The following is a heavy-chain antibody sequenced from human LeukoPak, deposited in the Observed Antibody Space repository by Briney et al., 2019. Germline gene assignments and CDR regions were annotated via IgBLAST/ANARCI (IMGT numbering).Heavy chain of an antibody. CDR3: ARDPYSSSWYGLGLGPYYFDY. D-gene: IGHD6-13*01. V-gene: IGHV3-7*01. Sequence: GGSLRLSCAPPGFTFSSFWMSWVRQAPGKGLEWVANIKQDGSEEYYVDSVKGRFTISRENSKNKLYLQMNSLRAEDTAVYYCARDPYSSSWYGLGLGPYYFDYWGQGTLVTVSS. CDR2: IKQDGSEE. J-gene: IGHJ4*02. CDR1: GFTFSSFW.